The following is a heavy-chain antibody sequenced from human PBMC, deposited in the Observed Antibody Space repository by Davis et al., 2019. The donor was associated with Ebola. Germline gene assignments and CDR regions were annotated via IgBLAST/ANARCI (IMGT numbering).Heavy chain of an antibody. J-gene: IGHJ6*04. V-gene: IGHV3-64*04. CDR2: ISSNGGST. Sequence: GGSLRLSCAASGFTFSSYAMHWVRQAPGKGLEYVSAISSNGGSTYYADSVKGRFTISRDNSKNTLYLQMNSLRAEDTAVYYCAKNQYSSGWYIGMDVWGKGTTVTVSS. CDR1: GFTFSSYA. D-gene: IGHD6-19*01. CDR3: AKNQYSSGWYIGMDV.